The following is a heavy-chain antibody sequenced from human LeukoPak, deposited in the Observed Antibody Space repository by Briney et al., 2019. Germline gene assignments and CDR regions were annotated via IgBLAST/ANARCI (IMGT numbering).Heavy chain of an antibody. V-gene: IGHV3-48*01. CDR2: ISGSVKTI. CDR1: RFTFNSYT. CDR3: ARQPTCSGNCFFRHFDL. D-gene: IGHD2-21*01. Sequence: RGSLRLSRAAPRFTFNSYTMSSVRQAPGKRLWWVSYISGSVKTIYSTHSVEGRFTIFRDNAKNSLYLQMSSLRAEDTAVYYCARQPTCSGNCFFRHFDLWGQGTMVTVSS. J-gene: IGHJ4*02.